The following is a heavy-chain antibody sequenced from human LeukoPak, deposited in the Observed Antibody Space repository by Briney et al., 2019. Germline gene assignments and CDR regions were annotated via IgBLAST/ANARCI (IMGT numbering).Heavy chain of an antibody. V-gene: IGHV3-30*18. Sequence: SGGSLRLSCAASGFTFSSYGMHWVRQAPGKGLEWVAVISYDGSNKYYADSVKGRFTISRDNSKNTLYLQMNSLRAEDTAVYYCAKEDGTSYYYFDYWGQGTLVTVSS. CDR3: AKEDGTSYYYFDY. D-gene: IGHD2-2*01. CDR2: ISYDGSNK. J-gene: IGHJ4*02. CDR1: GFTFSSYG.